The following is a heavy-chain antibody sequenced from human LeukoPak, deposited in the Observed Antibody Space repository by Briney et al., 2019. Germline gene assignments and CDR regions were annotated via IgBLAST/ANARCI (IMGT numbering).Heavy chain of an antibody. CDR3: ARASYDILTGHNWFDP. D-gene: IGHD3-9*01. Sequence: SETLSLTCTVSGGSISSGGYYWSWIRQPPGKGLEWIGYIYHSGSTYYNPSLKSRVTISVDTSKNQFSLKLSSVTAADTAVYYCARASYDILTGHNWFDPWGQGTLVTVSS. CDR1: GGSISSGGYY. V-gene: IGHV4-30-2*01. CDR2: IYHSGST. J-gene: IGHJ5*02.